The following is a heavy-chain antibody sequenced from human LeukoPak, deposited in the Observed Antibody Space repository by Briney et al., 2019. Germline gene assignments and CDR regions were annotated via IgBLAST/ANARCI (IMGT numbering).Heavy chain of an antibody. D-gene: IGHD1-26*01. CDR1: GGSISFY. V-gene: IGHV4-59*08. CDR3: ARHSDRWRYAMDV. J-gene: IGHJ6*02. CDR2: IYQSGST. Sequence: SETLSLTCTVSGGSISFYWSWFRQSPGKGLEWIGQIYQSGSTDYNPSLRSRVTISRDTSKNQFSLQLTPVTAADTAVYYCARHSDRWRYAMDVWGQGTTDTVSS.